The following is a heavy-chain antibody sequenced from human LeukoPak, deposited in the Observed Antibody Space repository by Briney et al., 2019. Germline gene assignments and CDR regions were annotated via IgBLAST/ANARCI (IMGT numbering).Heavy chain of an antibody. V-gene: IGHV3-48*03. Sequence: AGGSLRLSCVASGFTFSSYEMNWIRQAPGKGLEWVSYISTRGDTIYYADSVKGRLTISRDNAKNSLYLQMNSLRAEDTAVYYCARDSYGSGSKQLDYWGQGTLVTVSS. D-gene: IGHD3-10*01. J-gene: IGHJ4*02. CDR2: ISTRGDTI. CDR1: GFTFSSYE. CDR3: ARDSYGSGSKQLDY.